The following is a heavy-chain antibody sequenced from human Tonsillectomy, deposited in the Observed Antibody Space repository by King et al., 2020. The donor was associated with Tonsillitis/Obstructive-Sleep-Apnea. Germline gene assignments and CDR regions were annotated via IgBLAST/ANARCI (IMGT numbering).Heavy chain of an antibody. V-gene: IGHV3-15*07. CDR1: GFTVTNAW. D-gene: IGHD1-1*01. J-gene: IGHJ4*02. CDR2: IKSKTDGGTT. Sequence: VQLVESGGGLVKPGGSLRLSCAASGFTVTNAWMNWVRKAPGKGLEWVGRIKSKTDGGTTDFAAPVIGRFTISRDESKDTLYLQMNSLKIEDTGVYYCTTDSTTSYFDYWGQGALVTVSS. CDR3: TTDSTTSYFDY.